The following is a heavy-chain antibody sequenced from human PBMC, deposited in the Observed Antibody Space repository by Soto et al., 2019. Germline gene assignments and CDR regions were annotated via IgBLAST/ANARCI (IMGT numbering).Heavy chain of an antibody. CDR1: GGTSGSPG. V-gene: IGHV1-69*13. Sequence: SVKVSCKASGGTSGSPGIAWVRQAPGQGLEWMGGVIAMLGTPTYAKKVQGRATITADESMTSSDLEMRSLRSEDTAVYFCARGAMANFDYWGQGTVVTVS. J-gene: IGHJ4*02. CDR2: VIAMLGTP. D-gene: IGHD5-18*01. CDR3: ARGAMANFDY.